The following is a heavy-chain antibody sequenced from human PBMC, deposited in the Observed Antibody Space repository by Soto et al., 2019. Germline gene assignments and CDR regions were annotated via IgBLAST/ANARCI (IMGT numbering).Heavy chain of an antibody. D-gene: IGHD3-9*01. Sequence: KPSETLSLTCTVSGGSISSGDYYWSWIRQPPGKGLEWIGYIYYSGSTYYNPSLKSRVTISVDTSKNQFSLKLSSVTAADTAVYYCARDPKRPRYFDWWDGGSYGMDVWGQGTTVTVS. CDR1: GGSISSGDYY. CDR2: IYYSGST. CDR3: ARDPKRPRYFDWWDGGSYGMDV. V-gene: IGHV4-30-4*01. J-gene: IGHJ6*02.